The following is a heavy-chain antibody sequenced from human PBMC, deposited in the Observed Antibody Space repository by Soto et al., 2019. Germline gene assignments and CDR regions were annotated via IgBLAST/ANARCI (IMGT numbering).Heavy chain of an antibody. CDR1: GFTFSGSA. CDR3: TFTTVTTYYYYGIDV. J-gene: IGHJ6*02. V-gene: IGHV3-73*01. Sequence: GGSLRLSCAASGFTFSGSAMHWVRQASGKGLEWVGRIRSKANSYATAYAASVKGRFSISRDDSKNTAYLQMNSLKTEDKAVYYCTFTTVTTYYYYGIDVWGQGTTVTVSS. CDR2: IRSKANSYAT. D-gene: IGHD4-17*01.